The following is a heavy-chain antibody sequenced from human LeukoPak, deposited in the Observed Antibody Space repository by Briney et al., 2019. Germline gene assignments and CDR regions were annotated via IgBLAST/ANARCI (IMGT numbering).Heavy chain of an antibody. CDR1: GYTFTSYD. CDR3: VLARSTWDY. Sequence: SVKVSCKASGYTFTSYDINWVRQATGQGLEWMGRIIPILGIANYAQKFQGRVTITADKSTSTAYMELSSLRSEDTAVYYCVLARSTWDYWGQGTLVTVSS. V-gene: IGHV1-69*04. J-gene: IGHJ4*02. D-gene: IGHD5-12*01. CDR2: IIPILGIA.